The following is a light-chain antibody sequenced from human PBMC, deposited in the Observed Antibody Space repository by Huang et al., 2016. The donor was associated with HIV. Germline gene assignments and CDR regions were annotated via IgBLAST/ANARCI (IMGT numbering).Light chain of an antibody. CDR1: QDISNY. V-gene: IGKV1-33*01. Sequence: DIQMTQSPSSLSASVGDRVTITCQASQDISNYLNWYQQKPGKAPKLLIYDASNLETGGPSRFSGSRSGTHFTFTINNLQPEDIATYYCQQYDNLHTFGQWTKLEIK. J-gene: IGKJ2*01. CDR3: QQYDNLHT. CDR2: DAS.